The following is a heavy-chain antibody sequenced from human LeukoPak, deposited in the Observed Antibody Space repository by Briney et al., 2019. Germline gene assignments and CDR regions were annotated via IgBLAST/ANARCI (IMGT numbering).Heavy chain of an antibody. CDR3: ARWSKGYYDSSGYYYEAWFDP. CDR2: IYYSART. Sequence: PSETLSLTCTVSDASITSYYSSWIRQPPGKGLEWIGYIYYSARTNYNPSLKSRVTISVDTSKNQFSLKLSSVTAADTAVYYCARWSKGYYDSSGYYYEAWFDPWGQETLVTVSS. CDR1: DASITSYY. V-gene: IGHV4-59*01. D-gene: IGHD3-22*01. J-gene: IGHJ5*02.